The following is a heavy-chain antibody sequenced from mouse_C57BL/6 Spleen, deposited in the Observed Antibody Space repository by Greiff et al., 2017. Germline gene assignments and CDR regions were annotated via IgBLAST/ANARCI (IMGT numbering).Heavy chain of an antibody. V-gene: IGHV1-9*01. J-gene: IGHJ2*01. D-gene: IGHD1-1*01. CDR3: ARDYGSSYYFDY. Sequence: QVQLQQSGAELMKPGASVKLSCKSTGYTFTGYWIAWVKQRPGHGLEWIGEILPGRGSTNYNEKFKGKATFTADTSSNTAYMQRSILTTEDSAIYYCARDYGSSYYFDYWGQGTTLTVSS. CDR2: ILPGRGST. CDR1: GYTFTGYW.